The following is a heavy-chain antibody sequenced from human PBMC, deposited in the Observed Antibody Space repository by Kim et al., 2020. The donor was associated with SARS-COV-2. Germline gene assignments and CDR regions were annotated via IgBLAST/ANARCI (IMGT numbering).Heavy chain of an antibody. V-gene: IGHV1-69*13. CDR3: ANDEMDGGSSVGGTGWFDP. J-gene: IGHJ5*02. D-gene: IGHD3-16*01. CDR2: ILPLFGIS. CDR1: GGSLANYA. Sequence: SVKVSCKPSGGSLANYAISWVRQAPGQGLEWMGGILPLFGISHPAQKFQGRVKITADESTSTVYMELSSLRFEDTAMYYCANDEMDGGSSVGGTGWFDPWGQGTLVTVSS.